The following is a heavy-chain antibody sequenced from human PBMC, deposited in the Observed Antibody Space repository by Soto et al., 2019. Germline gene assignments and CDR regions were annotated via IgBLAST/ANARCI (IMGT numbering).Heavy chain of an antibody. J-gene: IGHJ3*02. CDR2: IYYTGST. D-gene: IGHD6-6*01. CDR3: ARVIGARMPDDFDI. Sequence: SETLSFTCTVCGGSISSSSYYWGWIRQPPGKGLEWIGSIYYTGSTYYYPSLKSRVTISVDTSKNQFSLKLSSVTAADTAVYYCARVIGARMPDDFDIWSQVTMVTVSS. V-gene: IGHV4-39*01. CDR1: GGSISSSSYY.